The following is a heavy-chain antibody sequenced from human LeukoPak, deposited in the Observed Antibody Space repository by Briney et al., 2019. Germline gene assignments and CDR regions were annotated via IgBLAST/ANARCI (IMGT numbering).Heavy chain of an antibody. J-gene: IGHJ4*02. V-gene: IGHV3-7*01. CDR2: IKQDGSEK. CDR1: GFTFSDFW. CDR3: AREPLDTSGYYYGTLDY. D-gene: IGHD3-22*01. Sequence: GGSLRLSCAASGFTFSDFWMTWVRQAPGKGLEWVANIKQDGSEKYYVDSVKGRFTVSRDNANNSLFLQMNSLRGDDAAVYYCAREPLDTSGYYYGTLDYWGQGTLVIVSS.